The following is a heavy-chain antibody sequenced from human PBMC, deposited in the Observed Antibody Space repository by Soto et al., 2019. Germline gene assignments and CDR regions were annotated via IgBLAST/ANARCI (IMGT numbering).Heavy chain of an antibody. J-gene: IGHJ3*02. V-gene: IGHV3-33*01. CDR1: GFTFSSFG. CDR3: VRGGKAFDI. Sequence: QVQLVESGGGVVQPGRSLRLSCAASGFTFSSFGMHWLRQAPGKGLEWVAVIWYDASNKYYADSVKGRFTISRDNSKNTLYLQMNSLRVEDMAVYYCVRGGKAFDIWGQGTMVTVSS. CDR2: IWYDASNK. D-gene: IGHD3-16*01.